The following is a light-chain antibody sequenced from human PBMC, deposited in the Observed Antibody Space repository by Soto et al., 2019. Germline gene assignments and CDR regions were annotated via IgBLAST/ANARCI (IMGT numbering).Light chain of an antibody. J-gene: IGKJ1*01. CDR1: QIISSW. Sequence: DIKMNQSPSTLSASVGDRVTITCRASQIISSWLAWYQQKPGKAPKLLIYTASSLESGVPSRFSGSGSGTEFTLTISSLQPDDFATYYCQQYNSYPWTFGQGTKVDIK. CDR3: QQYNSYPWT. CDR2: TAS. V-gene: IGKV1-5*03.